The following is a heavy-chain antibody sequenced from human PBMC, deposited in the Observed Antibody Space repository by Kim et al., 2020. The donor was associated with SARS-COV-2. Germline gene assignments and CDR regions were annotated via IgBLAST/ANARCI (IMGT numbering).Heavy chain of an antibody. D-gene: IGHD3-10*01. CDR3: ASSWSEPYGPPGLGWFDP. V-gene: IGHV4-39*01. CDR2: IYYSGST. Sequence: SETLSLTCTVSGGSISSSSYYWGWIRQPPGKGLEWIGSIYYSGSTYYNPSLKSRVTISVDTSKNQFSLKLSSVTAADTAVYYCASSWSEPYGPPGLGWFDPWGQGTLVTVSS. J-gene: IGHJ5*02. CDR1: GGSISSSSYY.